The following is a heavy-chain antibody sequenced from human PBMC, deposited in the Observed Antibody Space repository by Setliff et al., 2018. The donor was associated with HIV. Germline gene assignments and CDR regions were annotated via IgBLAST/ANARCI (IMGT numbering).Heavy chain of an antibody. CDR1: GGSISSSGFY. D-gene: IGHD3-22*01. J-gene: IGHJ2*01. Sequence: PSATLSLTCTVSGGSISSSGFYWGWIRQTPAKGLEWIGSIYYSGSTYYNPSLQTRVNRAVDPSKNQLSLKRSSVTAEDTAVYYCASPTYVYDRSGYYYGLPNWYFDLWGRGTLVTVSS. CDR2: IYYSGST. V-gene: IGHV4-39*01. CDR3: ASPTYVYDRSGYYYGLPNWYFDL.